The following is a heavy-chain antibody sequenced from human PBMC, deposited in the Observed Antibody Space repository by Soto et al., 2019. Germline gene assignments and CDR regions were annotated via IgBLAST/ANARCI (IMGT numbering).Heavy chain of an antibody. J-gene: IGHJ4*02. CDR3: ARTTRMTTMIDY. Sequence: QVRLQESGPGLVKPSETLSLTCTVSNDSISSYYWSWIRQPPGKGLEWIGYVYYSGGTKYNPPLKSRLPMSLDMSKKQFSLRLTSVTAADTAVYFCARTTRMTTMIDYWGQGTQVTVSS. CDR2: VYYSGGT. CDR1: NDSISSYY. V-gene: IGHV4-59*01. D-gene: IGHD4-17*01.